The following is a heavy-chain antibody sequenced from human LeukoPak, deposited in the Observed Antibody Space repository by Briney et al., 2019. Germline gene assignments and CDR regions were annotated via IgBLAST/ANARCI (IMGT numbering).Heavy chain of an antibody. CDR2: ISAYNGNT. CDR3: ARGWTIAAAGKIDY. CDR1: GYTFTSYG. D-gene: IGHD6-13*01. V-gene: IGHV1-18*01. J-gene: IGHJ4*02. Sequence: ASVKISCKASGYTFTSYGISWVRQAPGQGLEWMGWISAYNGNTNYAQKLQGRVTMTTDTSTSTAYMELRSLRSDDTAVYYCARGWTIAAAGKIDYWGQGTLVTVSS.